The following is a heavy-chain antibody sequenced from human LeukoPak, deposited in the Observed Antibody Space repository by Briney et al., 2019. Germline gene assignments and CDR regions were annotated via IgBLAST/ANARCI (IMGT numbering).Heavy chain of an antibody. CDR1: GFTFSSYA. J-gene: IGHJ4*02. Sequence: GGSLRLSCTASGFTFSSYAMSWVRQAPGKGLEWVSAISGSGGSTYYADSVKGRFTISRDNSKNMLYLQMNSLRAEDTAVYYCAKRYSGYDFIDYWGQGTLVTVSS. CDR3: AKRYSGYDFIDY. V-gene: IGHV3-23*01. CDR2: ISGSGGST. D-gene: IGHD5-12*01.